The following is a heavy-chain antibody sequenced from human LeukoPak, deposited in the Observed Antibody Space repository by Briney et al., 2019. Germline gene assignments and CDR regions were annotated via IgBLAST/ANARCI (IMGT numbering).Heavy chain of an antibody. CDR1: GFTFNTLS. Sequence: GGSLRLSCSASGFTFNTLSMHWVRQAPGKGLEYVSVISPDGGNTYYADSVKGRFTIARDNSKNTLYLQMSSLRPEDTAIYFCVRDLFEFDFWGQGTLVTVSS. J-gene: IGHJ4*02. CDR2: ISPDGGNT. V-gene: IGHV3-64D*06. CDR3: VRDLFEFDF.